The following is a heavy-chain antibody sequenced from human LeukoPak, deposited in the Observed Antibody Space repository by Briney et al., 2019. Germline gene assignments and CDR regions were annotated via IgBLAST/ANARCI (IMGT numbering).Heavy chain of an antibody. CDR3: ASTAVTTSYYYYYYYMDV. Sequence: PSETLSLTCTVSGGSISSYYWSWIRQPPGKGLEWIGYIYYSVSTNYNPSLKSRVTISVDTSKNQFSLKLSSVTAADTAVYYCASTAVTTSYYYYYYYMDVWGKGTTVTVSS. D-gene: IGHD4-11*01. CDR1: GGSISSYY. CDR2: IYYSVST. V-gene: IGHV4-59*08. J-gene: IGHJ6*03.